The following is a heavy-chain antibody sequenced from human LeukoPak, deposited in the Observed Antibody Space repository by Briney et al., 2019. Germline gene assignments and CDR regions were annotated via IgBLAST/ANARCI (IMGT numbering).Heavy chain of an antibody. CDR2: IYHSGST. V-gene: IGHV4-38-2*01. CDR3: ARRDCGGDCSYDY. CDR1: GYSISSGYY. J-gene: IGHJ4*02. Sequence: SETLSLTCAVSGYSISSGYYWGWIRQPPGKGLEWIGSIYHSGSTYYNPSLKSRVTISVDTSKNQFSLKLSSVTAADTAVYYCARRDCGGDCSYDYWGQGILVTVSS. D-gene: IGHD2-21*01.